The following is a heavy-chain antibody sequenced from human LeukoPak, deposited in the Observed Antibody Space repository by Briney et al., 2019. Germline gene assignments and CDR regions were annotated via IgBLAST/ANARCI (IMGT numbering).Heavy chain of an antibody. J-gene: IGHJ4*02. Sequence: GGSLRLSCAASGFTFSSSSMNWVRQAPGKGLEWVSIISSGSSDIYYADSVKGRFTVSRDNAKNSLFLQMNSLRAEDTAVYYCAADIGRAGDYWGQGTLVTVSS. CDR1: GFTFSSSS. V-gene: IGHV3-21*01. CDR2: ISSGSSDI. D-gene: IGHD2-15*01. CDR3: AADIGRAGDY.